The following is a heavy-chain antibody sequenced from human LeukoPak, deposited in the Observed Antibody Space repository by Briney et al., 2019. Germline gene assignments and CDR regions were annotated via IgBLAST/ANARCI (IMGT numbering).Heavy chain of an antibody. CDR1: GGSISTYY. CDR3: ARESDYYDSSGYFDY. J-gene: IGHJ4*02. CDR2: ISHSGST. D-gene: IGHD3-22*01. V-gene: IGHV4-59*01. Sequence: SETLSLTCTVSGGSISTYYWSWIRQPPGKGLEWLAYISHSGSTNFNPSLKSRVTISVDTSMNQFSLKLSSVTAADTAVYYCARESDYYDSSGYFDYWGQGTLVTASS.